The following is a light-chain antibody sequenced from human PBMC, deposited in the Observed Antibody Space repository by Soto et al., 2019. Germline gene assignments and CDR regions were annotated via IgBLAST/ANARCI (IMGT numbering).Light chain of an antibody. CDR3: QQSYSTPPT. J-gene: IGKJ5*01. CDR1: QSSSSY. V-gene: IGKV1-39*01. CDR2: AAS. Sequence: DIQMTQSPSSPSASVGDRVTITCRASQSSSSYLNWYQQKPGKAPKLLIYAASSLQSGVPSRFSGSGSGTDFTLTISSLQPEDFATYYCQQSYSTPPTFGQGTRLEIK.